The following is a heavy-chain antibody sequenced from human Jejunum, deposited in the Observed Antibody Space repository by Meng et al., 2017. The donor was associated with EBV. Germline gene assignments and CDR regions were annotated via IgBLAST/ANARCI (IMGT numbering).Heavy chain of an antibody. V-gene: IGHV4-4*02. CDR1: GDSISSINW. CDR2: IYHSGST. CDR3: ARYGSGYFPALWY. Sequence: QGQLQESGPGLVKPSGTLSLTCAVSGDSISSINWWSWVRQPPGKGLEWIGEIYHSGSTNYNPSLKSRVTISVDKSKNQFSLKLSSVTAADTAVYYCARYGSGYFPALWYWGQGTLVTVSS. D-gene: IGHD3-3*01. J-gene: IGHJ4*02.